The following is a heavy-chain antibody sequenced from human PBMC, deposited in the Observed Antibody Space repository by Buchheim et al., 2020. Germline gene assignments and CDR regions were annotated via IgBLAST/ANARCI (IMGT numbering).Heavy chain of an antibody. D-gene: IGHD6-19*01. J-gene: IGHJ4*02. CDR3: ARDFSGWYYFDL. CDR2: ITSGGFTT. CDR1: DFDFNSYX. V-gene: IGHV3-48*03. Sequence: EAQLVESGGGLVQPGGSLRISCAASDFDFNSYXMNWVRQAPGKGLEWVAFITSGGFTTYYADSLEGRFTXYREKAKNSPFLQMNSLRAEDTGVYYCARDFSGWYYFDLWGQGT.